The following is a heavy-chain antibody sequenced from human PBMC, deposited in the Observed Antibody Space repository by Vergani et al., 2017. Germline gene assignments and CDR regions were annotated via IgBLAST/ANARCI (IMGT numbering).Heavy chain of an antibody. J-gene: IGHJ4*02. CDR3: ARRTVYYDFWSGYYGRVSKERGEHDY. Sequence: QVQLVQSGAEVKKPGASVKVSCKASGYTFTSYDINWVRQATGQGLEWMGWMNPNSGNTGYAQKFQGRVTMTRNTSISTAYMELSSLRSEDTAVYYCARRTVYYDFWSGYYGRVSKERGEHDYWGQGTLVTVSS. CDR1: GYTFTSYD. V-gene: IGHV1-8*01. CDR2: MNPNSGNT. D-gene: IGHD3-3*01.